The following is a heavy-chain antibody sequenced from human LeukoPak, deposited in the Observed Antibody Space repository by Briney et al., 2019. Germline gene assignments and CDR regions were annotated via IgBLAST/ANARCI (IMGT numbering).Heavy chain of an antibody. CDR3: VRDGFGDYYFDC. CDR1: GGSISSATYS. J-gene: IGHJ4*02. Sequence: PSQTLSLTCTVSGGSISSATYSWSWIRQPAGKGLEWIGHIYTSGSTNYNPSLKSRVTISADTSKNQFCLKLSSVTAADTALYYCVRDGFGDYYFDCWGQGTLVTVSS. CDR2: IYTSGST. D-gene: IGHD3-10*01. V-gene: IGHV4-61*09.